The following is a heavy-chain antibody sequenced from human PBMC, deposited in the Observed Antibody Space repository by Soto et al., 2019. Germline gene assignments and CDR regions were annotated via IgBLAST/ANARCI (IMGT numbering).Heavy chain of an antibody. CDR1: GYTFTSYD. CDR2: MNPNSGNT. Sequence: ASVKVSCKASGYTFTSYDINWVRQATGQGLEWMGWMNPNSGNTGYAQKFRGRVTMTRNTSISTAYMELSSLRSEDTAVYYCARGRYYDILTGSYVVFFWFDPWGQGPLVTVPS. D-gene: IGHD3-9*01. V-gene: IGHV1-8*01. J-gene: IGHJ5*02. CDR3: ARGRYYDILTGSYVVFFWFDP.